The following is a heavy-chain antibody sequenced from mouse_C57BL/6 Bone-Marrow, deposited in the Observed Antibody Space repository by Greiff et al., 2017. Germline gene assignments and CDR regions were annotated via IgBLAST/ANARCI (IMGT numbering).Heavy chain of an antibody. CDR1: GYSITSGYY. CDR2: ISYDGSN. CDR3: ARGIMVPHAMDY. Sequence: EVQLQQSGPGLVKPSQSLSLTCSVTGYSITSGYYWNWIRQFPGNKLEWMGYISYDGSNNYNPSLKNRISITRDTSKNQFFLKLNSVTTEDTATYDCARGIMVPHAMDYWGQGTSVTVSS. D-gene: IGHD2-2*01. V-gene: IGHV3-6*01. J-gene: IGHJ4*01.